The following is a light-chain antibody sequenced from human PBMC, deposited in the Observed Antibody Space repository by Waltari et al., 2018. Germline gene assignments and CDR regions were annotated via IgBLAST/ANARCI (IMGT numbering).Light chain of an antibody. CDR3: QQYYGTPPYT. Sequence: EIVMTQSPATLSVSPGERATLSCRASQSVSSNLAWYQQKPGQAPRLLIYGASTRATGIPARFSGSGSGTEFTLTISSLQSEDFAVYYCQQYYGTPPYTFGQGTKLEIK. CDR1: QSVSSN. J-gene: IGKJ2*01. CDR2: GAS. V-gene: IGKV3-15*01.